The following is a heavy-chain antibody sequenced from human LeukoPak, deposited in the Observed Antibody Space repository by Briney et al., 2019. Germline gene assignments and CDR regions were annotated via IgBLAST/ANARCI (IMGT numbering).Heavy chain of an antibody. CDR3: TNRGSSWFSY. CDR1: GFIFSNAW. J-gene: IGHJ4*02. Sequence: GGSLRLSCAGSGFIFSNAWMSWVRQAPGKGPEWLGRIKSKTDGLTVDYAAPVKGRFTISRDDSKNTLFLQMNSLKTEDTAVYYCTNRGSSWFSYWGRGTLVTVSS. V-gene: IGHV3-15*01. CDR2: IKSKTDGLTV. D-gene: IGHD6-19*01.